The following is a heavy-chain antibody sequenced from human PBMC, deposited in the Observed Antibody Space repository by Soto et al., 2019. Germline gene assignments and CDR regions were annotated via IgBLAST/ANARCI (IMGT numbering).Heavy chain of an antibody. Sequence: EVQLVESGGGLAQPGGSLRLSCAASGFTFNTYSMNWVRQAPGKGLEWISYISSSSSTKHYADSVKGRFTISRDNAKSSLYLQMNSLRDEDTAVYYCARGDVQDYWGQGTLVTVSS. D-gene: IGHD2-21*02. CDR1: GFTFNTYS. CDR2: ISSSSSTK. J-gene: IGHJ4*02. V-gene: IGHV3-48*02. CDR3: ARGDVQDY.